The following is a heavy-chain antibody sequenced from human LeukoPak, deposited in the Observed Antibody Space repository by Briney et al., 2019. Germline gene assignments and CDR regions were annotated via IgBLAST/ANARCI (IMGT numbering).Heavy chain of an antibody. CDR3: ARVRDYDYVWGSYFDY. Sequence: GGSLRLSCAASGFTFSSYGMSWVRQAPGKGLEWVSGISWNSGSIGYADSVKGRFTISRDNAKNSLYLQMNSLRAEDTALYYCARVRDYDYVWGSYFDYWGQGTLVTVSS. J-gene: IGHJ4*02. CDR1: GFTFSSYG. CDR2: ISWNSGSI. D-gene: IGHD3-16*01. V-gene: IGHV3-20*04.